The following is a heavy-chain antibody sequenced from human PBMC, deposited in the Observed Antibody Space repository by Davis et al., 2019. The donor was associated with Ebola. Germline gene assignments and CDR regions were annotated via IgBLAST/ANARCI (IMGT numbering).Heavy chain of an antibody. Sequence: GGSLRLSCKGSGYSFTSYWIGWVRQMPGKGLEWMGIIYPGDSDTRYSPSFQGQVTISADKPISTAYLQWSSLKASDTAMYYCARGEQWPYATNGLDPWGQGTLVTVSS. J-gene: IGHJ5*02. CDR1: GYSFTSYW. V-gene: IGHV5-51*04. CDR2: IYPGDSDT. CDR3: ARGEQWPYATNGLDP. D-gene: IGHD2-8*01.